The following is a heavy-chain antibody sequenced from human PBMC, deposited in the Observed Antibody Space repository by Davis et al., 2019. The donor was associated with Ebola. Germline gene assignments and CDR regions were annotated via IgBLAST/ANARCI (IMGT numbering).Heavy chain of an antibody. Sequence: GESLKISCAASGFTFDDYGMNWVRQAPGKGLEWVSSISSSSSYIYYADSVKGRFTISRDNSKNSLYLQMNSLRDEDTAVYYCASGIAVADPFDYWGQGTLVTVSS. D-gene: IGHD6-19*01. CDR3: ASGIAVADPFDY. CDR1: GFTFDDYG. J-gene: IGHJ4*02. CDR2: ISSSSSYI. V-gene: IGHV3-21*01.